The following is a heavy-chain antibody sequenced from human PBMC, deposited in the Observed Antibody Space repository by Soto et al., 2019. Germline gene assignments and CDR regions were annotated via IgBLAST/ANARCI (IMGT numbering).Heavy chain of an antibody. V-gene: IGHV4-30-4*01. Sequence: SETLSLTCTVSGGSISSGDYYWSWIRQPPGKGLEWIGYIYYSGSTYYNPSLKSRVTISVDTSKNQFSLKLSSVTAADTAVYYCARVEYSSSSAFDYWGQGTLVTVSS. J-gene: IGHJ4*02. CDR1: GGSISSGDYY. D-gene: IGHD6-6*01. CDR2: IYYSGST. CDR3: ARVEYSSSSAFDY.